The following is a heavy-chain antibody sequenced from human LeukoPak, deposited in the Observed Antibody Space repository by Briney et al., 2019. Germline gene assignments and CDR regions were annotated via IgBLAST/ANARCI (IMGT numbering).Heavy chain of an antibody. J-gene: IGHJ6*03. Sequence: SETLSLTCTVSGGSISSSSYYWGWIRQPPGKGLEWIGSIYYSGSTYYNPSLKSRVTISVDTTKNQFSLKLSSVTAADTAVYYCARTFGRLTLYYYYYMDVWGKGTTVTVSS. CDR1: GGSISSSSYY. V-gene: IGHV4-39*07. CDR2: IYYSGST. D-gene: IGHD3-10*01. CDR3: ARTFGRLTLYYYYYMDV.